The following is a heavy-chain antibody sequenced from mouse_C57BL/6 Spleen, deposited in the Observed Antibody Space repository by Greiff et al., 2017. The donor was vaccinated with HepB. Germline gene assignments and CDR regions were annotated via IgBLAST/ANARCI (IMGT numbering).Heavy chain of an antibody. J-gene: IGHJ4*01. V-gene: IGHV1-64*01. D-gene: IGHD1-1*01. CDR1: GYTFTSYW. CDR3: ERPVLLGMVY. CDR2: IHPNSGST. Sequence: VQLQQPGAELVKPGASVKLSCKASGYTFTSYWMHWVKQRPGQGLEWIGMIHPNSGSTNYNETFKSKATLTVDKSSSTAYMQRSSLTSEDSAVFYCERPVLLGMVYLNQGTSVTVSS.